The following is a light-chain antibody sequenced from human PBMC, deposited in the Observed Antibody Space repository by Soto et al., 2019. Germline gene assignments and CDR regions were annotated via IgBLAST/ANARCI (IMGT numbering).Light chain of an antibody. Sequence: DIQMTQSPSTLSASVGDRVTITCRASHSISSWLAWYQQKPGTAPKLLIYKASTLESGVPSRFSGIRSGTEFTLTVSSLQPDDFATYYCQQYNDSFPYTFGQGTKLEIK. V-gene: IGKV1-5*03. CDR3: QQYNDSFPYT. J-gene: IGKJ2*01. CDR1: HSISSW. CDR2: KAS.